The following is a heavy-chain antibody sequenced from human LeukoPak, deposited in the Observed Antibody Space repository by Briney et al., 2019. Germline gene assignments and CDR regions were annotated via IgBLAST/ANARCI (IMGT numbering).Heavy chain of an antibody. Sequence: GGSLRLSCAASGFTFSSYGMHGVRQAPGKGLEWVAVISYEGSNKYYADSVKGRFTINRENSKNTLYLQMNSLRAEDTAVYYCAKDREHSSSWSYYFDYWGQGTLVTVSS. CDR1: GFTFSSYG. J-gene: IGHJ4*02. D-gene: IGHD6-13*01. CDR3: AKDREHSSSWSYYFDY. V-gene: IGHV3-30*18. CDR2: ISYEGSNK.